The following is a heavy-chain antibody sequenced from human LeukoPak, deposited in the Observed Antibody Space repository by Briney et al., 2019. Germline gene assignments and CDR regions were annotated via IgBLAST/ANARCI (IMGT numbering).Heavy chain of an antibody. V-gene: IGHV4-59*08. D-gene: IGHD5-12*01. CDR3: ARQSGYGSGLEY. Sequence: SETLSLTCTVSGGSISSYYWSWIRQPPGKGLEWIGYIYYSGSTNYNPSLKSRVTISVDTSKNQFSLELSSVTAADTAVYYCARQSGYGSGLEYWGQGTLVTVSS. J-gene: IGHJ4*02. CDR2: IYYSGST. CDR1: GGSISSYY.